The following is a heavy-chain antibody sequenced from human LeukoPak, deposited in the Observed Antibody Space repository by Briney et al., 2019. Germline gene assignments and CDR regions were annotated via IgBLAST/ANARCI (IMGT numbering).Heavy chain of an antibody. CDR1: GGSISSSSYY. CDR3: ARQVMVYAKNYFDY. D-gene: IGHD2-8*01. Sequence: SETLSLTCTVSGGSISSSSYYWGWIRQPPGKGLEWIGSIYYSGSTYYNPSLKSRVTISVDTSKNQFSLKLSSVTAADTAVYYCARQVMVYAKNYFDYWGQGTLVTVSS. V-gene: IGHV4-39*01. J-gene: IGHJ4*02. CDR2: IYYSGST.